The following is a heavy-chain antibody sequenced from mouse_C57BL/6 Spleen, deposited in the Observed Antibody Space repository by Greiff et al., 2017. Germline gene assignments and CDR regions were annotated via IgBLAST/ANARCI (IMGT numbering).Heavy chain of an antibody. J-gene: IGHJ2*01. CDR2: IDPSDSYT. CDR1: GYTFTSYW. V-gene: IGHV1-50*01. Sequence: QVQLQQPGAELVKPGASVKLSCKASGYTFTSYWMQWVKQRPGQGLEWIGEIDPSDSYTNYNPKFKGKATLTVDTSSRTAYMQLSSLTSEDSAVYYCERRTAHAFDDRGKGTTLSVSS. D-gene: IGHD3-2*02. CDR3: ERRTAHAFDD.